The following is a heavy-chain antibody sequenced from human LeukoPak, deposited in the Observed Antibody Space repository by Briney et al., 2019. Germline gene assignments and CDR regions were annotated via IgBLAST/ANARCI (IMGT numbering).Heavy chain of an antibody. D-gene: IGHD2-8*02. CDR3: ATYRQVLLPFES. Sequence: GGSLRLSCAASEFTFSTYWMSWVRQAPGKGLEWVADIKQDGSEKYYVHSVKGRFTISRQNAKNSLFLQMNSLRAEDTAIYYCATYRQVLLPFESWGQGTLVTVSS. V-gene: IGHV3-7*03. CDR1: EFTFSTYW. J-gene: IGHJ4*02. CDR2: IKQDGSEK.